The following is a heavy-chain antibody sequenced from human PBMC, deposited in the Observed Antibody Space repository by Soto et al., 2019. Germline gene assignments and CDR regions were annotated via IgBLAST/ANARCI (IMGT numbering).Heavy chain of an antibody. CDR1: GFTFSSYG. J-gene: IGHJ4*02. V-gene: IGHV3-30*03. Sequence: QVQLVESGGGVVQPGRSLRLSCAASGFTFSSYGMHWVRQAPGKGLEWVAVISYDGSNKYYADSVKGRFTISRDNSKNTLYLQMNSLRAEDTAVYYCARGADSLDYWGQGTLVTVSS. D-gene: IGHD3-9*01. CDR2: ISYDGSNK. CDR3: ARGADSLDY.